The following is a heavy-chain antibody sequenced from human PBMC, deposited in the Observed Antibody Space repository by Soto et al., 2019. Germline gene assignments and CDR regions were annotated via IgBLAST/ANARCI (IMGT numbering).Heavy chain of an antibody. CDR3: ARDWYSSSHEDYYYGMDV. J-gene: IGHJ6*02. Sequence: PGGSLRLSCAASGFTFSSYWMSWVRQAPGKGLEWVANIKQDGSEKYYVDSVKGRFTISRDIAKNSLYLQMNSLRAEDTAVYYCARDWYSSSHEDYYYGMDVWGQGTTVTVSS. V-gene: IGHV3-7*01. CDR1: GFTFSSYW. D-gene: IGHD6-6*01. CDR2: IKQDGSEK.